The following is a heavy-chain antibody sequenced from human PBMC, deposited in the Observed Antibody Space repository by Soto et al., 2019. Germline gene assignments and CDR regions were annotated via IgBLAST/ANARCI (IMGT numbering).Heavy chain of an antibody. CDR2: IYSSGSP. CDR1: GASITGFPYS. V-gene: IGHV4-39*01. Sequence: QLQLQESGPGLVKPSETLSLTCTVSGASITGFPYSCGWIRQPPGKGLQWIGSIYSSGSPYFNPSLTSRVTIAVDTSKNQLSLRLRYVSAADTARYFCARHTMTTVTTFDYWGQGTLVAVSS. CDR3: ARHTMTTVTTFDY. J-gene: IGHJ4*02. D-gene: IGHD4-17*01.